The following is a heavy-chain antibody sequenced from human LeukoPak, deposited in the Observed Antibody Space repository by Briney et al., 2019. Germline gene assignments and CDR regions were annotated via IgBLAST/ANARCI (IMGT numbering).Heavy chain of an antibody. D-gene: IGHD4-17*01. CDR2: INPNSGGT. V-gene: IGHV1-2*02. J-gene: IGHJ4*02. CDR1: GYTFTGYY. Sequence: ASVKVSCKASGYTFTGYYMHWVRQAPGQGLEWMGWINPNSGGTNYAQKFQERVTITRDMSTSTAYMELSSLRSEDTAVYYCAADDPDYGDQGNWGQGTLVTVSS. CDR3: AADDPDYGDQGN.